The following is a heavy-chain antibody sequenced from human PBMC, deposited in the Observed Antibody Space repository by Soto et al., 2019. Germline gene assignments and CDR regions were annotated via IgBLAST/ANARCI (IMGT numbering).Heavy chain of an antibody. CDR1: GYTSTSNA. J-gene: IGHJ4*02. CDR3: ARGAHTYGYVFDY. D-gene: IGHD5-18*01. Sequence: QVHLVQSGAEVKKPGASVKVSCRSSGYTSTSNAIHWVRQAPGQSLEWMGWVNAGNGYTKYLQNFQGRVTISSDTSASTAYMELNSLRSEDTAVYYCARGAHTYGYVFDYWGQGTLVTVSS. CDR2: VNAGNGYT. V-gene: IGHV1-3*01.